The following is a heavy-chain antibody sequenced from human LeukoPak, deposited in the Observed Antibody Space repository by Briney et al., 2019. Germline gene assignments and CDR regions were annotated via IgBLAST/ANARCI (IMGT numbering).Heavy chain of an antibody. J-gene: IGHJ4*02. D-gene: IGHD3-10*01. Sequence: ASVKVSCKASGYTFTSYGNSWVRQAPGQGLEWMGWISAYNGNTNYAQKLQGRVTMTTDTSTSTAYMELRSLRSDDTAVYYCARDLHRNYYGSGSYHGRFDYWGQGTLVTVSS. CDR1: GYTFTSYG. CDR2: ISAYNGNT. CDR3: ARDLHRNYYGSGSYHGRFDY. V-gene: IGHV1-18*01.